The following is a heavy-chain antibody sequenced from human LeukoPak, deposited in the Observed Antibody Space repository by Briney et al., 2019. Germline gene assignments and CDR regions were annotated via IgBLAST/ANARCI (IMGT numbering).Heavy chain of an antibody. V-gene: IGHV3-7*01. CDR3: ARGGGDPSKYYYYYMDV. CDR1: GFTFSGYW. D-gene: IGHD2-21*02. CDR2: IKQDGSEK. Sequence: GGSLRLSCADSGFTFSGYWMSWVRQAPGKGLEWVANIKQDGSEKYYVDSVKGRFTISRDNAKNSLYLQMNSLRAEDTAVYYCARGGGDPSKYYYYYMDVWGKGTTVAVSS. J-gene: IGHJ6*03.